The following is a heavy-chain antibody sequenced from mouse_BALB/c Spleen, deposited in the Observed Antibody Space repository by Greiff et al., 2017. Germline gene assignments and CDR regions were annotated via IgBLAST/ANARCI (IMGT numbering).Heavy chain of an antibody. V-gene: IGHV5-6-4*01. CDR3: TRDREGDYYGSSWFAY. J-gene: IGHJ3*01. D-gene: IGHD1-1*01. Sequence: EVQVVESGGGLVKPGGSLKLSCAASGFTFSSYTMSWVRQTPEKRLEWVATISSGGSYTYYPDSVKGRFTISRDNAKNTLYLQMSSLKSEDTAMYYCTRDREGDYYGSSWFAYWGQGTLVTVSA. CDR2: ISSGGSYT. CDR1: GFTFSSYT.